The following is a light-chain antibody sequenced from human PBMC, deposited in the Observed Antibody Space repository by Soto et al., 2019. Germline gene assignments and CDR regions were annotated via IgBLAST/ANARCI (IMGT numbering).Light chain of an antibody. J-gene: IGKJ4*01. Sequence: EIVMTQSPATLSVSPGERATLSCRASQSVSSNLAWYQQKPGQAPSLLIYGASTRATGTPARFSGSGSGTDSTLTISSLQPEDFAVYYCQQYSRWPLTFGGGTKVEIK. CDR1: QSVSSN. CDR3: QQYSRWPLT. V-gene: IGKV3-15*01. CDR2: GAS.